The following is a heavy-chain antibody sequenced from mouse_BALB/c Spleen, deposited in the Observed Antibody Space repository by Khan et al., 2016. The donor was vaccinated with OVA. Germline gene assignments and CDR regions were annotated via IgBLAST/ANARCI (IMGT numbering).Heavy chain of an antibody. V-gene: IGHV1S136*01. J-gene: IGHJ3*01. Sequence: VQLQQSGPELVKPGASVKMSCKASGYTFTAYVMQWVKQKPGQGLEWIGYIYPYNDGTKYNEKFKGKATLTSDKSSSTAYMALSSLTSDDSAVFYGARSEGYDGWFAYWGQGTLVPASA. CDR2: IYPYNDGT. CDR1: GYTFTAYV. D-gene: IGHD2-3*01. CDR3: ARSEGYDGWFAY.